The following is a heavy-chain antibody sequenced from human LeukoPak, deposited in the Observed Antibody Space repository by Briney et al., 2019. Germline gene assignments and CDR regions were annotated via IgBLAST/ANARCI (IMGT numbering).Heavy chain of an antibody. V-gene: IGHV3-9*01. CDR1: GFTFDDYA. CDR2: ISWNSGSI. CDR3: AKDPGGYSSGWYYFDY. J-gene: IGHJ4*02. D-gene: IGHD6-19*01. Sequence: GGSLRLSCAASGFTFDDYAMHWVRQAPGKGLEWVSSISWNSGSIGYADSVKGRLTISRDNAKNSLYLQMNSLRAEDTALYYCAKDPGGYSSGWYYFDYWGQGTLVTVSS.